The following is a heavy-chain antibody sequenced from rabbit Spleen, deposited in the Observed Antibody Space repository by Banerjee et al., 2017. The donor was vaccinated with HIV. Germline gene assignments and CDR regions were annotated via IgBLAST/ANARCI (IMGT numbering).Heavy chain of an antibody. CDR2: AYAGSSGST. V-gene: IGHV1S40*01. J-gene: IGHJ6*01. CDR3: ARDAGTSFSTYGMDL. D-gene: IGHD8-1*01. Sequence: QSLEESGGGLVKPGASLTLTCKASGFSFNSGYDMCWVRQAPGKGLEWVACAYAGSSGSTYSATWAKGRFTISKTSSTTVTLQMTSLTAADTATYFCARDAGTSFSTYGMDLWGQGTLSPS. CDR1: GFSFNSGYD.